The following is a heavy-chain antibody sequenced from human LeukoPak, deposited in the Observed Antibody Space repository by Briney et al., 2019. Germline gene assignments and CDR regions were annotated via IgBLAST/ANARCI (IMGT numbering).Heavy chain of an antibody. CDR3: AREDIGHYYGSGSYYMIPYYYYGMDV. J-gene: IGHJ6*02. CDR1: GGSFSGYY. CDR2: INHSGST. V-gene: IGHV4-34*01. Sequence: SETLSLTCAVYGGSFSGYYWSWIRQPPGKGLEWIGEINHSGSTNYNPSLKSRVTISVDTSKNQFSLKLSSVTAADTAVYYCAREDIGHYYGSGSYYMIPYYYYGMDVWGHGTTVTVSS. D-gene: IGHD3-10*01.